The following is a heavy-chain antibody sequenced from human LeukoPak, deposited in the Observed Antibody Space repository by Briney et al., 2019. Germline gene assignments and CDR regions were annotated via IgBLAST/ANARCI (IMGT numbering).Heavy chain of an antibody. CDR2: IYYSGST. D-gene: IGHD1-1*01. CDR1: GGSISSYY. Sequence: SETLSLTCTVSGGSISSYYWSWIRQTPGKGLEWIGYIYYSGSTNYNPSLTSRVTISVDTSKNQVSLELTSVTAADTAVYYCARALTTIYNRWGQGTLVTVSS. V-gene: IGHV4-59*08. CDR3: ARALTTIYNR. J-gene: IGHJ5*02.